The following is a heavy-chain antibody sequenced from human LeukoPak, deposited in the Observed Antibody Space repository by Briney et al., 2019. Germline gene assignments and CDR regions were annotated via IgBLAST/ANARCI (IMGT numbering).Heavy chain of an antibody. CDR2: IYYSGST. V-gene: IGHV4-39*07. Sequence: PSQTLSLTCTVSGGSISSSSYYWGWIRQPPGKGLEWIGSIYYSGSTYYNPSLKTRVTISVDTSKNQFSLKLSSVTAADTAVYSCARAYSSSWYFNWFDPWGQGTLVTVSS. D-gene: IGHD6-13*01. CDR3: ARAYSSSWYFNWFDP. J-gene: IGHJ5*02. CDR1: GGSISSSSYY.